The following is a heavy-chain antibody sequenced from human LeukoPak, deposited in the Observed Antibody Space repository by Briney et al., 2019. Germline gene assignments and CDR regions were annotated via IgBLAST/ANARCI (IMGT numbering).Heavy chain of an antibody. Sequence: GGSLRLSCAASGFTFSSSAMTWVRQTPGKGLEWVSAISGNGGNTYYADSVKGRFTISRDNSKNTLYLQMNSLRAEDTAVYYCAKDRAYYDYVWGPVSKTRHDAFDIWGQGTMVTVSS. V-gene: IGHV3-23*01. CDR1: GFTFSSSA. CDR2: ISGNGGNT. CDR3: AKDRAYYDYVWGPVSKTRHDAFDI. D-gene: IGHD3-16*01. J-gene: IGHJ3*02.